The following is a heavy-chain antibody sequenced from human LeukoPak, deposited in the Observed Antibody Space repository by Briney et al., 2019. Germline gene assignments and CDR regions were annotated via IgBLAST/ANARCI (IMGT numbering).Heavy chain of an antibody. CDR3: AGPLNDMDV. CDR2: IYYSGST. V-gene: IGHV4-39*01. D-gene: IGHD3-9*01. CDR1: GGSISSSSYY. Sequence: SETLSLTCTVSGGSISSSSYYWGWSRQPPGKGLEWIGSIYYSGSTYYNPSLKSRVTISVDTSKNQFSLKLSSVTAADTAVYYCAGPLNDMDVWGQGTTVTVSS. J-gene: IGHJ6*02.